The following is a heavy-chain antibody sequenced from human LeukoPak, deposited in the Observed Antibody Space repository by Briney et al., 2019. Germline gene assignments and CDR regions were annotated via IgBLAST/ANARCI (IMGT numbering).Heavy chain of an antibody. Sequence: TTSETLSLTCTVSGGSITSSSHYWGWIRQPPGKGLEWIASIYYSGDAYYNPSLKSRVTTSVDTSKSQFSLRLSSVTAADTAVYYCARAQRGRFRFDPWGQGTLVTVSS. CDR1: GGSITSSSHY. CDR3: ARAQRGRFRFDP. CDR2: IYYSGDA. D-gene: IGHD4-17*01. J-gene: IGHJ5*02. V-gene: IGHV4-39*01.